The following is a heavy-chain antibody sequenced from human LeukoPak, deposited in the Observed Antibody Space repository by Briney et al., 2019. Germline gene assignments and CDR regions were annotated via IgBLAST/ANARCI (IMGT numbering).Heavy chain of an antibody. D-gene: IGHD6-13*01. V-gene: IGHV3-73*01. Sequence: GGSLRLSCAASGFTFSGSAMHWVRQASGKGLEWVGRIRSKANSYATAYAASVKGGFTISRDDSKNTAYLQMNSLKTEDTAVYYCTRLFAYSQDVWGQGTTVTVSS. CDR3: TRLFAYSQDV. CDR1: GFTFSGSA. CDR2: IRSKANSYAT. J-gene: IGHJ6*02.